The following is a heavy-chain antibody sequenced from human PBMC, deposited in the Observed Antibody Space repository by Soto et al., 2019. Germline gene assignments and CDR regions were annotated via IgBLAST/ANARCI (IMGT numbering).Heavy chain of an antibody. V-gene: IGHV1-18*01. J-gene: IGHJ4*02. Sequence: ASVKVSCKASGYTFTSYGISWVRQAPGQGLEWMGWISAYNGNTNYAQKLQGRVTMTTDTSTSTAYMELRSLRSDDTAVYYCAIVERRSHPVHLDYWDQGTLVTVSS. CDR2: ISAYNGNT. CDR3: AIVERRSHPVHLDY. CDR1: GYTFTSYG. D-gene: IGHD3-10*01.